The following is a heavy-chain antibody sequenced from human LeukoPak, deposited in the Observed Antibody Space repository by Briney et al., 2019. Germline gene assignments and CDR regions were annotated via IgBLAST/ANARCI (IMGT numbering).Heavy chain of an antibody. CDR1: GFTFSSYA. D-gene: IGHD5-12*01. J-gene: IGHJ4*02. CDR3: ARDSFKSRRPGSIGLFGYDQSRRPFFDY. V-gene: IGHV3-64*01. Sequence: GGSLRLSCAASGFTFSSYAMHWVRQAPGKGLEYVSAISSNGGSTYYANSVKGRFTISRDNSKNTLYLQMGSLRAEDMAVYYCARDSFKSRRPGSIGLFGYDQSRRPFFDYWGQGTLVTVSS. CDR2: ISSNGGST.